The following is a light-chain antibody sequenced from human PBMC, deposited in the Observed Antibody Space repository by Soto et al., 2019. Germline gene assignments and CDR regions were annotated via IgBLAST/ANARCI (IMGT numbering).Light chain of an antibody. J-gene: IGKJ5*01. CDR1: QGISSF. CDR3: QQLYIFPLT. CDR2: AAS. Sequence: DIHLTHSPSFLSASVGDMVTVSCRASQGISSFLAWYQQKPGKAPNLLMYAASTLQSGVPSRFSGGESGTEYTLTISSLQPEDSATYYCQQLYIFPLTFGQGTRLGIK. V-gene: IGKV1-9*01.